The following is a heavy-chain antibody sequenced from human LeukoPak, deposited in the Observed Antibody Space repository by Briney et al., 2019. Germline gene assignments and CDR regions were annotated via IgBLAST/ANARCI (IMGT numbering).Heavy chain of an antibody. V-gene: IGHV1-2*02. J-gene: IGHJ3*02. Sequence: GASVKVSCKTSGYTFSDYYLHWVRQAPGQGLEWMGWINPSSGGTKNAQKFQGRVTMTRDTSISTGYMELSRLRSDDTAVYYCARPIRGSYVEDVFDIWGQGTMVTV. D-gene: IGHD1-26*01. CDR2: INPSSGGT. CDR3: ARPIRGSYVEDVFDI. CDR1: GYTFSDYY.